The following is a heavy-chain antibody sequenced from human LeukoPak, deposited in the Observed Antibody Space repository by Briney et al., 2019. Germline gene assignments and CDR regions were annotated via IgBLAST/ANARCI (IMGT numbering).Heavy chain of an antibody. D-gene: IGHD3-9*01. V-gene: IGHV1-18*04. CDR2: ISGYNGNT. CDR1: GYTFTNYG. Sequence: GSVKVSCKASGYTFTNYGISWVRQAPGQGLEWMGWISGYNGNTKYAQTLQGRVTMTTDTSTSTAYMDLRSLRSDDTAVYYCARASDAILTGYPGQLDYWGQGTLVTVSS. J-gene: IGHJ4*02. CDR3: ARASDAILTGYPGQLDY.